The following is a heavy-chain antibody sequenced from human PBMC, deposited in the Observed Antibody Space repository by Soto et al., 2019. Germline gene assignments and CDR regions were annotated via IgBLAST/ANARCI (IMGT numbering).Heavy chain of an antibody. CDR1: GDSISSGDYY. CDR3: ARGGFDSGSGTYSAWYYYDY. Sequence: PSETLSLTCTVSGDSISSGDYYWSSIRQSPGKGLEWIGYIYYSGSTYYNPSLKSRVTMSVDTSKNQFSLKLSSVTAADTAVYYCARGGFDSGSGTYSAWYYYDYWGQGSLVTVSS. V-gene: IGHV4-30-4*02. J-gene: IGHJ4*02. D-gene: IGHD3-10*01. CDR2: IYYSGST.